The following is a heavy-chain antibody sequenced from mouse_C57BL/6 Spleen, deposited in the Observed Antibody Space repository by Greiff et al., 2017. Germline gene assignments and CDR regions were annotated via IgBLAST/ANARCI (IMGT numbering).Heavy chain of an antibody. CDR2: IWSGGST. J-gene: IGHJ4*01. Sequence: VKLVESGPGLVQPSQSLSITCTVSGFSLTSYGVHWVRQSPGKGLEWLGVIWSGGSTDYNAAFISRLSISKDNSKSQVFFKMNSLQADDTAIYYCASSITTVVARAMDYWGQGTSVTVSS. V-gene: IGHV2-2*01. D-gene: IGHD1-1*01. CDR1: GFSLTSYG. CDR3: ASSITTVVARAMDY.